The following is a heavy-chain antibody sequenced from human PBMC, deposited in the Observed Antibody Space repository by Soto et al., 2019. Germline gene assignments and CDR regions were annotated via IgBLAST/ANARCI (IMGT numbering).Heavy chain of an antibody. D-gene: IGHD3-10*01. Sequence: EVQLVESGGGLVQPGGSLRLSCAASGFTFSSYSMNWVRQAPGKGLEWVSYISSSSSTIYYADSVKGRFTISRDNANNSRYLLMNSLSAEDTAVYYCASWWFGELFDYWGQGTLVTVSS. CDR2: ISSSSSTI. CDR1: GFTFSSYS. V-gene: IGHV3-48*01. CDR3: ASWWFGELFDY. J-gene: IGHJ4*02.